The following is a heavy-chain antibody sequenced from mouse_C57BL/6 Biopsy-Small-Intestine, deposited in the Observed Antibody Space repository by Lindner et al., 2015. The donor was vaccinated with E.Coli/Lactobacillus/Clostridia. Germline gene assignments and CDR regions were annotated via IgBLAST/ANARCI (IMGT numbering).Heavy chain of an antibody. CDR2: IYPRSGNT. Sequence: VQLQESGAELARPGASVKLSCKASGYTFTSYGISWVKQRTGQGLEWIGEIYPRSGNTYYNEKFKGKATLTAGKSSSTAYMELRSLTSEDSAVYFCARDLVYYYAMDYWGQGTSVTVSS. CDR3: ARDLVYYYAMDY. D-gene: IGHD2-10*02. V-gene: IGHV1-81*01. J-gene: IGHJ4*01. CDR1: GYTFTSYG.